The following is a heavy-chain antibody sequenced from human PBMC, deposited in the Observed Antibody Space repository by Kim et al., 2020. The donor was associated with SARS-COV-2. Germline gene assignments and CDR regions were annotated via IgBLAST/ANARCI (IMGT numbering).Heavy chain of an antibody. Sequence: ASVKVSCKASGYTFTSYGISWVRQAPGQGLEWMGWISAYNGNTYYAQKLQGRVTMTTDTSTSTAYMELRSLRSDDTAVYYCARDLVSDNYYDSSGYYYVLWFDPWGQGSPVTVSS. CDR2: ISAYNGNT. CDR3: ARDLVSDNYYDSSGYYYVLWFDP. V-gene: IGHV1-18*01. D-gene: IGHD3-22*01. CDR1: GYTFTSYG. J-gene: IGHJ5*02.